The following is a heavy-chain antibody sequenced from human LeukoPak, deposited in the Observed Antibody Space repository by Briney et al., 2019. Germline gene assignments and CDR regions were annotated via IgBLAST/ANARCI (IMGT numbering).Heavy chain of an antibody. CDR2: INHSGST. D-gene: IGHD3-3*01. CDR3: ARGRRRVVITPRCYFDY. Sequence: SETLSLTCAVYGGSFSGYYWSWIRQPPGKGLEWIGEINHSGSTNYNPSLKSRVTISVDTSKNQFSLKLSSVTAADTAVYYCARGRRRVVITPRCYFDYWGQGTLVTVSS. J-gene: IGHJ4*02. CDR1: GGSFSGYY. V-gene: IGHV4-34*01.